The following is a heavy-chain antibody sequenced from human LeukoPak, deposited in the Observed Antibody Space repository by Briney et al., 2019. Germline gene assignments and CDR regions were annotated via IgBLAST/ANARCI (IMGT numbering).Heavy chain of an antibody. CDR2: ISAYNGNT. Sequence: ASVEVSCKASGYTFTSYGISWVRQAPRQGLEWMGWISAYNGNTNYAQKLQGRVTMTTDTSTSTAYMELRSLRSDDTAVYYCARVGDSSSWYWFDPWGQGTLVTVSS. CDR3: ARVGDSSSWYWFDP. J-gene: IGHJ5*02. V-gene: IGHV1-18*01. D-gene: IGHD6-13*01. CDR1: GYTFTSYG.